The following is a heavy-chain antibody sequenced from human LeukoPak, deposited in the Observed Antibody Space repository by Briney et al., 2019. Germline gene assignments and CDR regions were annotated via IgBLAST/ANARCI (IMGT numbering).Heavy chain of an antibody. V-gene: IGHV4-59*01. D-gene: IGHD5-24*01. Sequence: TPSETLSLTCTVSGGSIRSYYWSWIRQPPGKGLEWIGYIFYSGGANYNPSLKSRVTISVDTSKNQFSLKLASVTAADTAVYYCARDLGSQMATISDWFDPWGQGTLVTVSS. J-gene: IGHJ5*02. CDR1: GGSIRSYY. CDR2: IFYSGGA. CDR3: ARDLGSQMATISDWFDP.